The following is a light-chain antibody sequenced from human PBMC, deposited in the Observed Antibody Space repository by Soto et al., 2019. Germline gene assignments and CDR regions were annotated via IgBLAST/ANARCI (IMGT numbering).Light chain of an antibody. CDR3: QQLNSYPIT. V-gene: IGKV1-9*01. CDR2: AAS. J-gene: IGKJ5*01. CDR1: QGLSSD. Sequence: DIQLTQSPSFLSASVGDRVTITCRASQGLSSDLAWYQQKPGKAPKLLIYAASTLQSGVPSRFSGSGSGTEFTLTISSLQPEDFATYYCQQLNSYPITFGQGTRLDIK.